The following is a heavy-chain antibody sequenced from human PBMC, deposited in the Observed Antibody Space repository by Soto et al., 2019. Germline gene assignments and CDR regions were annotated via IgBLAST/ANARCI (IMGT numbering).Heavy chain of an antibody. D-gene: IGHD2-8*01. CDR1: GFTFSSYA. Sequence: PGGSLRLSCAASGFTFSSYAMHWVRQAPGKGLEWVAVISYDGSNKYYADSVKGRFTISRDNSKNTLYLQMNSLRAEGTAVYYCAREDIVLMVPQYWGQGTLVTVSS. J-gene: IGHJ4*02. CDR3: AREDIVLMVPQY. CDR2: ISYDGSNK. V-gene: IGHV3-30-3*01.